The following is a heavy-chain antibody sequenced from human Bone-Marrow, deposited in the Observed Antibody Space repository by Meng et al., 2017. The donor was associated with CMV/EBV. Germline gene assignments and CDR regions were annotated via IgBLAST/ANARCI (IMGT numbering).Heavy chain of an antibody. J-gene: IGHJ4*02. V-gene: IGHV4-39*01. Sequence: GSLRLSCTASGGSISSSSYYWGWIRQPPGKGLEWIGSIYYSGSTYYNPSLKSRVTISVDTSKNQFSLKLSSVTAADTAVYYCARGSPSSSFYYWGQGTLVTVSS. D-gene: IGHD6-6*01. CDR3: ARGSPSSSFYY. CDR2: IYYSGST. CDR1: GGSISSSSYY.